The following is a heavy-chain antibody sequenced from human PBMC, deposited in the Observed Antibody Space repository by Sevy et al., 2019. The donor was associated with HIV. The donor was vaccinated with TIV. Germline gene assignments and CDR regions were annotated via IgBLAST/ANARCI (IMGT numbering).Heavy chain of an antibody. CDR3: ARVVVVTSYLPYFDY. D-gene: IGHD2-21*02. V-gene: IGHV4-39*01. CDR1: GGSISSSSYY. CDR2: IYYSGST. Sequence: SETLSLTCTVSGGSISSSSYYWGWIRQPPGKGLEWIGSIYYSGSTYSNPSLKSTVTISVDTSKNQFSLKLSSVTAADTAVYYCARVVVVTSYLPYFDYWGQGTLVTVSS. J-gene: IGHJ4*02.